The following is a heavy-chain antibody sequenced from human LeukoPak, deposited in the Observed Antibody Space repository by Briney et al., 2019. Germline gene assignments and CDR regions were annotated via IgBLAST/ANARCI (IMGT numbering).Heavy chain of an antibody. V-gene: IGHV3-64*01. CDR2: ISNGGGST. Sequence: QSGGSLRLSCGASGFTFSSYAMHWVRQAPGKGLEYVSAISNGGGSTHYANSVKGRFTISRDNSKNTLYLQMGSLRAEDMAVYYCARPYYDIWSAYVYWGQGTLVTVFS. J-gene: IGHJ4*02. D-gene: IGHD3-3*01. CDR1: GFTFSSYA. CDR3: ARPYYDIWSAYVY.